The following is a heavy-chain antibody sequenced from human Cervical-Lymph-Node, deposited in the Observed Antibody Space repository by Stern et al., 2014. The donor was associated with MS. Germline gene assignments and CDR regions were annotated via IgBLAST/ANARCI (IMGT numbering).Heavy chain of an antibody. D-gene: IGHD6-13*01. CDR1: GGSINGYY. J-gene: IGHJ4*02. CDR2: IYHSGST. Sequence: QVQLQESGPGLVKPSETLSLTCTVSGGSINGYYWNWLRQPPGKGLEWIGNIYHSGSTNYNRSLRSRVTISVDTSRNHFSLRLKSVTAADTAVYYCARSESWRPVDYWGQGTLVTVSS. CDR3: ARSESWRPVDY. V-gene: IGHV4-59*12.